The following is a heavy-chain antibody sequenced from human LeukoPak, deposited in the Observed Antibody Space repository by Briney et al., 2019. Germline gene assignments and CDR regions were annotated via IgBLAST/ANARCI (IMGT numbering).Heavy chain of an antibody. V-gene: IGHV3-9*01. D-gene: IGHD3-22*01. CDR1: GFTFDDHA. CDR2: INWDGSKI. Sequence: QPGRSLRLSCAAFGFTFDDHAMYWVRQAPGKGLEWVSGINWDGSKIGYADAVKGRFTISRDSAKKSLYLQMNSLRTEDTALYYCARASYYYDTSGLGALDIWGQGTLVTVSS. J-gene: IGHJ3*02. CDR3: ARASYYYDTSGLGALDI.